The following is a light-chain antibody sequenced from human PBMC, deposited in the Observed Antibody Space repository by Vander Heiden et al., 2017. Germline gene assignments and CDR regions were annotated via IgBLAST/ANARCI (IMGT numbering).Light chain of an antibody. J-gene: IGLJ1*01. V-gene: IGLV1-40*01. CDR2: GNS. CDR1: SSNIRAGYD. Sequence: QSVLTQPPSVSGAPGQRVTISCTGSSSNIRAGYDVHWYQEHPGTAPKLLIYGNSNRPSGVPDRFSGSKSGTSASLAITGLQAGDEADYYCQSYDNSLSGSYVFGTGTKVTVL. CDR3: QSYDNSLSGSYV.